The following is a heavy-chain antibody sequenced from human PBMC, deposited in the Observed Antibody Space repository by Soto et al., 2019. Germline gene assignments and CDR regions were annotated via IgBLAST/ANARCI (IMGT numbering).Heavy chain of an antibody. CDR1: GFTFSSYG. Sequence: QVQLVESGGGVVQPGRSLRLSCAASGFTFSSYGMHWVRQAPGKGLEWVAVIRYDGSNKYYADSVKGRFTISRDNSKNTLYLQMNRLRAEDTAVYYCARDQLYSSSWSDYWGQGTLVTVSS. D-gene: IGHD6-13*01. J-gene: IGHJ4*02. V-gene: IGHV3-33*01. CDR3: ARDQLYSSSWSDY. CDR2: IRYDGSNK.